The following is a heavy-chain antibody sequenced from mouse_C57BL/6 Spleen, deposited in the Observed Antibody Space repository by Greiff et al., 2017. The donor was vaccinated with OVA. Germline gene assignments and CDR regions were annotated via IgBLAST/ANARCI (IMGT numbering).Heavy chain of an antibody. CDR1: GYTFTSYW. CDR3: ARREGTAQATGYVDY. J-gene: IGHJ2*01. Sequence: QVQLQQPGAELVKPGASVKMSCKASGYTFTSYWITWVKQRPGQGLEWIGDIYPGSGSTNYNEKFKSKATLTVDTSSSTAYMQLSSLTSEDSAVYYCARREGTAQATGYVDYWGQGTTLTVSS. D-gene: IGHD3-2*02. CDR2: IYPGSGST. V-gene: IGHV1-55*01.